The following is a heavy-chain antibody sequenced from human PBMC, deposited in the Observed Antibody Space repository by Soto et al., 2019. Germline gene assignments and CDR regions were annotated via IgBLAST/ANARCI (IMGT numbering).Heavy chain of an antibody. J-gene: IGHJ6*03. V-gene: IGHV3-7*01. CDR2: IKQDGSEK. CDR3: ARDSFFRYYYYYMDV. CDR1: GFNFSSYW. Sequence: GGSLRLSCAASGFNFSSYWMSWVRQAPGKGLEWVANIKQDGSEKYYVDSVKGRFTISRDNAKNSLYLQMNSLRAEDTAVYYCARDSFFRYYYYYMDVWGKGTTVTVSS. D-gene: IGHD3-3*01.